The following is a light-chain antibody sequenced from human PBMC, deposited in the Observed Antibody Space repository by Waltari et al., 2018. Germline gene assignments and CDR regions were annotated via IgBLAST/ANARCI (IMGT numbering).Light chain of an antibody. CDR2: DAS. CDR1: QSVGSY. J-gene: IGKJ2*01. Sequence: EIVLTQSPATLSLSPGDTATLSCRASQSVGSYLVWYQQKPGQPPRLLIYDASNRATGVPARFRASGSGTDFTLTISSLEAEDFAVYFCQQRSNWTPHTFGQGARLEIK. V-gene: IGKV3-11*01. CDR3: QQRSNWTPHT.